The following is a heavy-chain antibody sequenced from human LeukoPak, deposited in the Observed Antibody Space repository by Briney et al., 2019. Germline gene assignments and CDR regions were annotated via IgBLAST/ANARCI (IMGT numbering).Heavy chain of an antibody. CDR1: GGSFDNSH. D-gene: IGHD2-2*01. CDR3: ARDSPTSPPAYYGMDV. V-gene: IGHV4-59*12. CDR2: IYNRGTT. Sequence: SETLSLTCTVSGGSFDNSHWTWIRQPPGKGLEGIGCIYNRGTTIYNPSLRSRLTISVDTSKNQLSLRLSSVTAADTAAYFCARDSPTSPPAYYGMDVWGRGTTVTVSS. J-gene: IGHJ6*02.